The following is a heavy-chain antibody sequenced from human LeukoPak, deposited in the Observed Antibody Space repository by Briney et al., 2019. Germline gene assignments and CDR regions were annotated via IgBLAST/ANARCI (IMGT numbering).Heavy chain of an antibody. J-gene: IGHJ4*02. V-gene: IGHV3-23*01. D-gene: IGHD3-3*01. CDR1: GFTFSSYA. CDR2: ISGSGGST. CDR3: AKSYYGFWSGYYFDY. Sequence: PGGSLRLSCAASGFTFSSYAMSWVRQAPGKGLEWVSAISGSGGSTYYADSVKGRFTISRDNSKNTLYLQMNSLRAEDTAVYYCAKSYYGFWSGYYFDYWGQGTLVTVSS.